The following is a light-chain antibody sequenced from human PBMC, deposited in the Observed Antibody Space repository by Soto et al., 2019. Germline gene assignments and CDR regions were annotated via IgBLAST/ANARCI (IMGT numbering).Light chain of an antibody. CDR3: KQYNSYSLT. Sequence: DIQMTQSPSTLSASVGDRVTITCRASQSISSWLAWYQQKPGKAPKLLIYKASSLESGVQSGFSGSGSGTEFTLTIRSLQPDDFATYYCKQYNSYSLTFGGGTKVDIK. V-gene: IGKV1-5*03. J-gene: IGKJ4*01. CDR2: KAS. CDR1: QSISSW.